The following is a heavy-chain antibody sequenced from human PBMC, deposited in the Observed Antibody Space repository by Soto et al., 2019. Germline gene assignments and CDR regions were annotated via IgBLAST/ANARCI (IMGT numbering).Heavy chain of an antibody. CDR3: ARDREYYYDSSGNYYYHYGMDV. V-gene: IGHV1-18*04. CDR2: ISGYNGNT. Sequence: QVQLVESGAEVKKPAASVKVSCKASGYTFTNYGISWVRQAPGQGLEWMGWISGYNGNTKYAQKFQGRVTMTTDTPTNTAYMDLRSLRSDDTAVYYCARDREYYYDSSGNYYYHYGMDVWGQGTTVTVS. J-gene: IGHJ6*02. D-gene: IGHD3-22*01. CDR1: GYTFTNYG.